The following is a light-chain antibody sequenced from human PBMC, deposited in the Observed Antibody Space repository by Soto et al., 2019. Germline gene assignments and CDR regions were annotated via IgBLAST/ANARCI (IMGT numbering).Light chain of an antibody. J-gene: IGKJ5*01. CDR1: PSVTNY. CDR3: QQRNIWPPVT. V-gene: IGKV3-11*01. Sequence: EIVWTQSPATLSLSPGERATLSCRASPSVTNYLAWYQQKPGQPPRLLIYGACTRAAGIPARFSGSGSGTDFTLTISSREPEDSAVYFCQQRNIWPPVTFGQGTRLEIK. CDR2: GAC.